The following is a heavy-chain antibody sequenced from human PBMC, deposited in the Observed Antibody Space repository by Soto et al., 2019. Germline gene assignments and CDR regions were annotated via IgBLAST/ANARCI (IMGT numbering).Heavy chain of an antibody. Sequence: QVQLVESGGGVVQPGRSLRLSCAASGFTFSSYGMHWVRQAPGKGLEWVAVIWYDGSNKYYADSVKGRFTISRDNSKNTLYLQMNSLRAEDTAVYYCARAGDVVVVPAAMDVWGQGTTVTVSS. D-gene: IGHD2-2*01. CDR3: ARAGDVVVVPAAMDV. J-gene: IGHJ6*02. V-gene: IGHV3-33*01. CDR1: GFTFSSYG. CDR2: IWYDGSNK.